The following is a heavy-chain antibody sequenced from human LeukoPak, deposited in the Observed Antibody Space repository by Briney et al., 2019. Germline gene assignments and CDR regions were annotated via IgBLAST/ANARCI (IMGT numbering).Heavy chain of an antibody. CDR1: GASISSGHW. CDR3: VTSISLAGWGAFDI. Sequence: PSETLSLTCVVSGASISSGHWWSWVRQPPGQGLEWIGEIYHSGSNNYNAALKSRVTISVDTSKNQFSLTLTSVTAADTAVYYCVTSISLAGWGAFDIWGQGTMVTVSS. CDR2: IYHSGSN. V-gene: IGHV4-4*02. J-gene: IGHJ3*02. D-gene: IGHD6-19*01.